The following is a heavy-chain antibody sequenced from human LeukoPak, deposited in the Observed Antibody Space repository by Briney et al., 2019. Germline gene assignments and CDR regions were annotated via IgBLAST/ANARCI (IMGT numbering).Heavy chain of an antibody. J-gene: IGHJ4*02. CDR3: ARGAGYLRVIDY. Sequence: PSETLSLTCAVCGGSFSGYYWSWIRQPPGKGLEWIGEINHSGSTNYNPSLKSRVTISVDTSKNQFSLKLSSVTAADTAVYYCARGAGYLRVIDYWGQGTLVTVSS. CDR1: GGSFSGYY. D-gene: IGHD5-12*01. CDR2: INHSGST. V-gene: IGHV4-34*01.